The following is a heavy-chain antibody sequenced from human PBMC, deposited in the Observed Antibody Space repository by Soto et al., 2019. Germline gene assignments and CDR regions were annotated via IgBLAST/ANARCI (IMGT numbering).Heavy chain of an antibody. V-gene: IGHV4-30-4*08. CDR2: IYDSGVT. CDR3: VRDLAHGYTRNV. Sequence: SETLSLTRSVSGAIVTRGDNYLRWVRQPPGKGLEWRGYIYDSGVTSYTPARKSRVTLSLVRPNNQVSLKLRSVTAADTAVYFCVRDLAHGYTRNVRGHGTLVTVSS. D-gene: IGHD5-18*01. J-gene: IGHJ3*01. CDR1: GAIVTRGDNY.